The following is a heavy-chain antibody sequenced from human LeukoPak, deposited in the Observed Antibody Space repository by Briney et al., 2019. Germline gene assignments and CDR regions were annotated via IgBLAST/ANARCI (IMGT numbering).Heavy chain of an antibody. CDR1: GFTFSSNW. CDR2: INPDGSDT. V-gene: IGHV3-74*01. CDR3: TRDTFGAREY. D-gene: IGHD3-10*01. J-gene: IGHJ4*02. Sequence: GGSLRLSCAASGFTFSSNWMHWLRHVPGEGLVWVARINPDGSDTSYADSVKGRFTISRDNAKNTLYLQMNSLRVEDTALYYATRDTFGAREYRGQGTLVTVSS.